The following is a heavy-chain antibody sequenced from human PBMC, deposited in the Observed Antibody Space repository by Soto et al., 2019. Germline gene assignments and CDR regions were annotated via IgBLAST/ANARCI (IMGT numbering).Heavy chain of an antibody. CDR3: ARAVAVPADFDY. CDR2: INADNGNT. V-gene: IGHV1-3*05. J-gene: IGHJ4*02. D-gene: IGHD6-19*01. Sequence: QVQLVQSGAEEKKPGASVKVSCKASGYTFTGYAMHWVRQAPGQRLEWMGWINADNGNTKYSQKFQGRVTISRDTSASTAYMELSSLGSEDTAVYYCARAVAVPADFDYWGQGTLVTVSS. CDR1: GYTFTGYA.